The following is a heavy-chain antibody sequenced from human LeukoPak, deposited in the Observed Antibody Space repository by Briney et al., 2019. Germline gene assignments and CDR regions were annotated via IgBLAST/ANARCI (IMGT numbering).Heavy chain of an antibody. Sequence: GGSLRLSCSASGSTFSSYAMHWVRQAPGKGLEYVSAISSNGGSTYYADSVKGRFTISRDNSKNTLYLQMSSLRAEDTAVYYCVKGGSGSYYDYWGQGTLVTVSS. CDR2: ISSNGGST. CDR1: GSTFSSYA. CDR3: VKGGSGSYYDY. V-gene: IGHV3-64D*06. J-gene: IGHJ4*02. D-gene: IGHD3-10*01.